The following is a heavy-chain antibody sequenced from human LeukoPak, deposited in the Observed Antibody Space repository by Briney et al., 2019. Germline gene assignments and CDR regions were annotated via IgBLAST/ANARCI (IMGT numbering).Heavy chain of an antibody. Sequence: WASVKVSCKASGGTFSSYAISWVRQAPGQGLEWMGRIIPILGIANYAQKFQGRVTITADKSTSTAYMELSSLRSEDTAVYYCARGPYYYDSSGYYALGYWGQGTLVTVSS. V-gene: IGHV1-69*04. CDR1: GGTFSSYA. CDR3: ARGPYYYDSSGYYALGY. J-gene: IGHJ4*02. CDR2: IIPILGIA. D-gene: IGHD3-22*01.